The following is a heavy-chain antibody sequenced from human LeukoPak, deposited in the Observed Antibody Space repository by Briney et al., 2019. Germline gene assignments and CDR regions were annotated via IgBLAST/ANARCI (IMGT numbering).Heavy chain of an antibody. J-gene: IGHJ4*02. CDR3: AKDRTVYDSSGLVY. V-gene: IGHV3-9*01. D-gene: IGHD3-22*01. CDR2: ISWNSGSI. Sequence: PGRSLRLSCTASGFTFDDYAIHWVRQAPGKGLEWVSGISWNSGSIGYADSVKGRFTISRDNAKNSLYLQMNSLIAEDTALYYCAKDRTVYDSSGLVYWGQGTLVTVSS. CDR1: GFTFDDYA.